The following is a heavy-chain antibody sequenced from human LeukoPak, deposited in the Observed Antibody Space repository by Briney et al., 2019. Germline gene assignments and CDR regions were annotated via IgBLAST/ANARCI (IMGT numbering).Heavy chain of an antibody. CDR2: IYYSGST. D-gene: IGHD3-10*01. J-gene: IGHJ5*02. Sequence: SETLSLTCTVSGGSTSSNYYWGWIRQPPGKDLEWIGYIYYSGSTNYNPSLKSRVTISVDTSKNQFSLKLSSVTAADTAVYYCARHEERDYYGSGSYNWFDPWGQGTLVTVSS. CDR3: ARHEERDYYGSGSYNWFDP. CDR1: GGSTSSNYY. V-gene: IGHV4-59*08.